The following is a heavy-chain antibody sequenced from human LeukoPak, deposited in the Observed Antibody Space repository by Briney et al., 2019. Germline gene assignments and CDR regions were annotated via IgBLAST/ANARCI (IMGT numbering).Heavy chain of an antibody. Sequence: LRLSCAASGFRFDDYGIHWVRQIPGKGLEWVSGISWNSGSVGYADSVKGRFTVSRDNAKNILYLQMDSLRPDDTALYYCTKDSRWLQLYIRGAFFDLWGQGNPVTVS. CDR1: GFRFDDYG. CDR3: TKDSRWLQLYIRGAFFDL. D-gene: IGHD5-24*01. CDR2: ISWNSGSV. V-gene: IGHV3-9*01. J-gene: IGHJ4*02.